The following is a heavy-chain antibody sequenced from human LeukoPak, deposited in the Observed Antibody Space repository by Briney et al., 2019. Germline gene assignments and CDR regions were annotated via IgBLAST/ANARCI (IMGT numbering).Heavy chain of an antibody. J-gene: IGHJ5*02. V-gene: IGHV1-69*06. CDR1: GGTFSSNA. CDR2: IMPIFGTP. CDR3: ARPEGGGSWGWFDP. D-gene: IGHD2-15*01. Sequence: SVKVSCKASGGTFSSNAIRWVRQAPGQGLEWMGGIMPIFGTPTYAQKFQGRVTFTADKSTSTTYMELSSLRSEDTAIYYCARPEGGGSWGWFDPWGQGTLVTVSS.